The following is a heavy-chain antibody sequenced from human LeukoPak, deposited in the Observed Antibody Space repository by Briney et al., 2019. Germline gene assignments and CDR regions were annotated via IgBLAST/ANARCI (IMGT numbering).Heavy chain of an antibody. CDR2: INPSGGST. J-gene: IGHJ4*02. D-gene: IGHD2-2*02. V-gene: IGHV1-46*01. CDR1: GYTFTSYY. CDR3: ARDPALGYCSSTSCHSFDY. Sequence: GASVKVSCKASGYTFTSYYMHWVRQAPGQGREWMGIINPSGGSTSYAQKFQGRVTMTRDTSTSTVYMELSSLRSEDTAVYYCARDPALGYCSSTSCHSFDYWGQGTLVTVSS.